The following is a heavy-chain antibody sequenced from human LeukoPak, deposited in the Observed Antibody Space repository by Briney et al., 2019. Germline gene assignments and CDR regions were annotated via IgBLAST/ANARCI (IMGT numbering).Heavy chain of an antibody. J-gene: IGHJ4*02. CDR1: GGSISSYY. Sequence: SETLSLTCSVSGGSISSYYWSWIRQPPGKGLEWIAYIYYNGITNYNPSLKSRVTISIDTSKNQFSLKLSSVTAADTAVYYCARVRDFSLFDYWGQGTLVTVSS. V-gene: IGHV4-59*01. D-gene: IGHD3-3*01. CDR3: ARVRDFSLFDY. CDR2: IYYNGIT.